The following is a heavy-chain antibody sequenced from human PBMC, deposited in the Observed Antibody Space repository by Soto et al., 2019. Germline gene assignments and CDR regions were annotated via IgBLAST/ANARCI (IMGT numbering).Heavy chain of an antibody. CDR2: ISYDGSNK. Sequence: GGSLRLSCAASGFTFSSYAMHWVRQAPGKGLEWVAVISYDGSNKYYADSVKGRFTISRDNSKNTLYLQMNSLRAEDTAVYYCAIPALEYSSSWYLFLRPFDYWGQGTLVTVSS. V-gene: IGHV3-30-3*01. CDR3: AIPALEYSSSWYLFLRPFDY. CDR1: GFTFSSYA. J-gene: IGHJ4*02. D-gene: IGHD6-13*01.